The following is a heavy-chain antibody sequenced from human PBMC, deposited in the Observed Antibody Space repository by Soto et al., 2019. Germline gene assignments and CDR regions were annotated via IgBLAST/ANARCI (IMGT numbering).Heavy chain of an antibody. V-gene: IGHV3-23*01. Sequence: EVQLLESGGGMVQPGGSLRVSCAASGFTFRNFVMSWVRQAPGKGLEWVSAIRGTGGETFYAGSVKGRFTISRDNSKNTLYLQMNSLRDEGTALYFCAEDRGWGVVSPSHDYWGQGTLVTVSS. CDR3: AEDRGWGVVSPSHDY. J-gene: IGHJ4*02. D-gene: IGHD2-21*01. CDR2: IRGTGGET. CDR1: GFTFRNFV.